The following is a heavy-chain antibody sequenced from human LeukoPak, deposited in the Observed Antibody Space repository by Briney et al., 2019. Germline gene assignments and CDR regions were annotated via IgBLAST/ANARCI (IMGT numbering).Heavy chain of an antibody. CDR3: AKDPPSFHP. CDR1: GFTFNNYN. Sequence: GGSLRLSCAASGFTFNNYNMNWVRQAPGKGLEWVSSISSSSTYIYYADSVKGRFTISRDNAKNSLYLQMNSLRAEDTAIYYCAKDPPSFHPWGQGTLVTVSS. V-gene: IGHV3-21*01. CDR2: ISSSSTYI. J-gene: IGHJ1*01.